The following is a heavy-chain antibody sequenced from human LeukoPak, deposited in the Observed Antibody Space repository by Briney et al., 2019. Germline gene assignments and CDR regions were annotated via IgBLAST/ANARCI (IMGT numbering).Heavy chain of an antibody. CDR2: INSDASDT. J-gene: IGHJ6*02. Sequence: PGGSLRLSCAASGFTFSRHWMHWVRQAPGKGLVWISRINSDASDTNYADFVKGRFTISRDNAKNPLYLQMSNLRAEDTAVYFCARGGGLDVWGQGATVTVSS. CDR1: GFTFSRHW. CDR3: ARGGGLDV. D-gene: IGHD3-16*01. V-gene: IGHV3-74*01.